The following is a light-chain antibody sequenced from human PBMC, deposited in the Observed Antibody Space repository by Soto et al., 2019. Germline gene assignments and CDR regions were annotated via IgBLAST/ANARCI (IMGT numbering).Light chain of an antibody. CDR1: SSNIGAGYE. CDR3: QYYDSSLSGYV. CDR2: ENN. J-gene: IGLJ1*01. V-gene: IGLV1-40*01. Sequence: QSVLTQPPSVSEAPGQRVTISCTGSSSNIGAGYEAHWYQQVPGTAPKLLIYENNNRPSGVPERFSCSKSGTAASLAITGLQAEDEAEYYCQYYDSSLSGYVFGTGTKLTVL.